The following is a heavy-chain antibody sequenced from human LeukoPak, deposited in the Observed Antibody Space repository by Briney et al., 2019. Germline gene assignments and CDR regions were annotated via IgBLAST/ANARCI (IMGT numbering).Heavy chain of an antibody. CDR2: IRYDGSNK. CDR1: GFTFSSYG. CDR3: AKVPSGYYTPYYFDY. J-gene: IGHJ4*02. V-gene: IGHV3-30*02. Sequence: GGSLRLSCAASGFTFSSYGMHWVRQAPGKGLEWVAFIRYDGSNKYYADSVKGRFTISRDNSRNTLYLQMNSLRAEDTAVYYCAKVPSGYYTPYYFDYWGQGTLVTVAS. D-gene: IGHD3-3*01.